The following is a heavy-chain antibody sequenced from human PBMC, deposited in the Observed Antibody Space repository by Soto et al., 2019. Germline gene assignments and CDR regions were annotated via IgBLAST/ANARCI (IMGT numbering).Heavy chain of an antibody. V-gene: IGHV1-3*01. J-gene: IGHJ6*03. CDR1: GYTFTSYA. Sequence: QVQLVQSGAEVKKPGASVKVSCKASGYTFTSYAMHWVRQAPGQRLEGMGWINAGNGNTKYSQKFQGRVTITRDTAASTAYMELSSLRSEDTAVYYCARVSGSGSYYYYYYMDVWGKGTTVTVSS. CDR2: INAGNGNT. CDR3: ARVSGSGSYYYYYYMDV. D-gene: IGHD3-10*01.